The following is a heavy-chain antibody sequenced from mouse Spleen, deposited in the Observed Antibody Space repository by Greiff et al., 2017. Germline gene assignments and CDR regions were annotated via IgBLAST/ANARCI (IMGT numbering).Heavy chain of an antibody. D-gene: IGHD2-13*01. CDR1: DYAFRNSW. CDR3: ARRDYGDYKGAMDY. Sequence: VQLQESGPELVKPGASVKISCKASDYAFRNSWMNWVKQRPGKGLEWIGRIYPGDGDPNYNGKFKGKATLTADKSSSTAYIQLTSLTSEDSAVYFCARRDYGDYKGAMDYWGQGTSVTVSS. CDR2: IYPGDGDP. J-gene: IGHJ4*01. V-gene: IGHV1-82*01.